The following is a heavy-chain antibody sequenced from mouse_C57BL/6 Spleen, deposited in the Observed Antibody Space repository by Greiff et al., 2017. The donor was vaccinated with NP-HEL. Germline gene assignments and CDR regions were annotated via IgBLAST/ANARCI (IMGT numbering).Heavy chain of an antibody. D-gene: IGHD2-1*01. Sequence: EVQLQQSGPELVKPGASVKISCKASGYTFTDYYMNWVKQSHGKSLEWIGDINPNNGGTSYNQKFKGKATLTVDKSSSTAYMELRSLTSEDSAVYYCARSPSYGNYDAMDYWGQGTSVTVSS. V-gene: IGHV1-26*01. CDR3: ARSPSYGNYDAMDY. CDR1: GYTFTDYY. CDR2: INPNNGGT. J-gene: IGHJ4*01.